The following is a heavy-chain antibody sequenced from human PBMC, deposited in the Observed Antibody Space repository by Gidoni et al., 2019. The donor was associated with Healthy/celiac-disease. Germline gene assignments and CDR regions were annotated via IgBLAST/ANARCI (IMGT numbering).Heavy chain of an antibody. CDR2: INPSGGST. CDR3: ARDLITMVRARGRGANWFDP. CDR1: GYNFTSYY. J-gene: IGHJ5*02. D-gene: IGHD3-10*01. V-gene: IGHV1-46*03. Sequence: QVQLVQSGAEVKKPGASVKVSCKASGYNFTSYYMHWVRQAPGQGLEWMGIINPSGGSTSYAQKFQGIVTMTRDTSTSTVYIELSSLRSEDTAVYYCARDLITMVRARGRGANWFDPWGQGTLVTVSS.